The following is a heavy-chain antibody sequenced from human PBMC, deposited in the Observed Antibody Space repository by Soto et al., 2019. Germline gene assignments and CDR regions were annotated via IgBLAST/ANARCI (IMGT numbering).Heavy chain of an antibody. CDR3: SAAYVRYNWFDP. J-gene: IGHJ5*02. CDR1: GFSLSTSGVG. Sequence: QITLKESGPTLVKPTQTLTLTCTFSGFSLSTSGVGVGWIRQPPGKALEWLALIYWDDDKRYSPSLKNRLTITKDTSKNQVVLTMTNMDPVDTATYYCSAAYVRYNWFDPWGQGTLVTVSS. D-gene: IGHD2-15*01. V-gene: IGHV2-5*02. CDR2: IYWDDDK.